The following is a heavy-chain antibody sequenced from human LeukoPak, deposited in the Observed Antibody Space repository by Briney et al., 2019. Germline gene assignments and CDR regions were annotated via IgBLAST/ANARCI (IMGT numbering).Heavy chain of an antibody. Sequence: SETLSLTCTVSGGSISSYYWSWIRQPPGKGLEWIGYIYYSGRTPYNPSLKSRVTISVDTSKNQFSLRLSSVTAADTAVYYCARAVQLERPPPLIGYYYMDVWGKGTTVTVSS. J-gene: IGHJ6*03. CDR2: IYYSGRT. CDR3: ARAVQLERPPPLIGYYYMDV. V-gene: IGHV4-59*01. CDR1: GGSISSYY. D-gene: IGHD1-1*01.